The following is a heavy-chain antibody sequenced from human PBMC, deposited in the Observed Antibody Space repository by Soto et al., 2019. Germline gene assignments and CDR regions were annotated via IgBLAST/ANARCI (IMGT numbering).Heavy chain of an antibody. Sequence: EVQLVESGGDLVKPGGCLRLSRAASGITFTNAWMSWVRQAPGKGLEWVGRIKNKADGGTTDYAAPVRGRFTISRDDSKNTLFLQMNSLETEDTAVYYCTTDPGVYEDFWGRGTLVTVSS. CDR2: IKNKADGGTT. D-gene: IGHD4-17*01. V-gene: IGHV3-15*01. CDR3: TTDPGVYEDF. J-gene: IGHJ4*02. CDR1: GITFTNAW.